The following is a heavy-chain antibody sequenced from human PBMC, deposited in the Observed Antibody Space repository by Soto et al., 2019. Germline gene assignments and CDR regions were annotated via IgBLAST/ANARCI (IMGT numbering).Heavy chain of an antibody. CDR2: ISSSSSYI. CDR3: ARDGLDYYGMDV. J-gene: IGHJ6*02. Sequence: GGSLILSCAASGFTFSSYSMNWVRQAPGKGLEWVSSISSSSSYIYYADSVKGRFTISRDNAKNSLYLQMNSLRAEDTAVYYCARDGLDYYGMDVWGQGTTVTVSS. CDR1: GFTFSSYS. V-gene: IGHV3-21*01.